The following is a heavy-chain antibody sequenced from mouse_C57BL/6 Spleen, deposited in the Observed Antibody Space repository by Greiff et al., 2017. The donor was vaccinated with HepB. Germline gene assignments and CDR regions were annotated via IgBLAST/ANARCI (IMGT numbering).Heavy chain of an antibody. V-gene: IGHV5-4*03. J-gene: IGHJ2*01. CDR1: GFTFSSYA. D-gene: IGHD2-2*01. CDR3: ARARGYPHSVDY. CDR2: ISDGGSYT. Sequence: DVKLVESGGGLVKPGGSLKLSCAASGFTFSSYAMSWVRQTPEKRLEWVATISDGGSYTYYPDNVKGRFTISRDNAKNNLYLQMSHLKSEDTAMYYCARARGYPHSVDYWGQGTTLTVSS.